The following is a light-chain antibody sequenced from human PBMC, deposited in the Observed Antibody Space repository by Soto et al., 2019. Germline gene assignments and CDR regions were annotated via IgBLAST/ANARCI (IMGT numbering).Light chain of an antibody. V-gene: IGKV3-15*01. CDR1: QRVGSN. J-gene: IGKJ2*01. CDR3: QQYNTSPYT. CDR2: GAS. Sequence: IVMTHSPATLSVSAGEGATLSCRASQRVGSNLAWYQQKPGQAPRLLIYGASTRATGIPARFSGSGSGTEFTLTISSLQSEDFAVYCCQQYNTSPYTFCQGTKLEIK.